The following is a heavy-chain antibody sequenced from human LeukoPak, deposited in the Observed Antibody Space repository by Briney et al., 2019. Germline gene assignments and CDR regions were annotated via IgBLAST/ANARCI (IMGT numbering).Heavy chain of an antibody. V-gene: IGHV3-30*02. CDR3: AKDHFPHRALCNIYY. CDR2: IRFEGSNK. CDR1: GFSFSSYG. J-gene: IGHJ4*02. D-gene: IGHD2-2*01. Sequence: GGSLRLSCAASGFSFSSYGMHWVRLAPGRGLEWVAFIRFEGSNKFYADSVKGRFAISRDNSNKTLFLQINSLRADETAVDYCAKDHFPHRALCNIYYSGQGNLVTASS.